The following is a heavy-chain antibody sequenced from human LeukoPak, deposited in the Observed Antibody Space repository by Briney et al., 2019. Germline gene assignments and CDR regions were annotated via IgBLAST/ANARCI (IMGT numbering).Heavy chain of an antibody. CDR1: GGSISSSSYY. Sequence: SETLSLTCTVSGGSISSSSYYWGRIRQPPGKGLEWIGSIYYSGSTYYNPSLKSRVTISVDTSKNQFSLKLTSVTAADTAVYYCARAYSSGWYVPERYNWFDPWGQGTLVTVSS. V-gene: IGHV4-39*01. CDR3: ARAYSSGWYVPERYNWFDP. J-gene: IGHJ5*02. D-gene: IGHD6-19*01. CDR2: IYYSGST.